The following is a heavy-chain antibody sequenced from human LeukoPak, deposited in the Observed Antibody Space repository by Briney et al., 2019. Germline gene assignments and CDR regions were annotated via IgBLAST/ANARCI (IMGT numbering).Heavy chain of an antibody. D-gene: IGHD2-2*01. V-gene: IGHV1-8*01. CDR1: GHTFTSYD. J-gene: IGHJ6*02. Sequence: ASVKVSCKASGHTFTSYDINWVRQATGQGLEWMGWMNPNSGNTGYAQKFQGRVTMTRNTSISTAYMELSSLRSEDTAVYYCARNFRYCSSTSCYAYYYGMDVWGQGTTVTVSS. CDR3: ARNFRYCSSTSCYAYYYGMDV. CDR2: MNPNSGNT.